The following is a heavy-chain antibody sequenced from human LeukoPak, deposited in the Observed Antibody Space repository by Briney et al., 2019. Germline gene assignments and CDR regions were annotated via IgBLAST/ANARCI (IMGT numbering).Heavy chain of an antibody. CDR2: IWYAGSTK. Sequence: GRSLRLSCAASGFTFSSYGMNWVRQAPGKGLEWVAVIWYAGSTKYYADSVKGRFTISRDNSKNTLYLQMSSLRAEDTAVYYCARVVNPYYYYGMDVWGQGTTVTVSS. CDR3: ARVVNPYYYYGMDV. J-gene: IGHJ6*02. D-gene: IGHD3-22*01. V-gene: IGHV3-33*01. CDR1: GFTFSSYG.